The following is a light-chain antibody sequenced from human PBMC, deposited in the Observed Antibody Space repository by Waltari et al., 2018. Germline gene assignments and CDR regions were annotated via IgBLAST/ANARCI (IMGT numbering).Light chain of an antibody. J-gene: IGLJ1*01. CDR2: EVT. CDR3: CSYVGLGTYV. Sequence: QSGLTQPASASGSPGQSITISCTGTSSDVGNYNLVSWYQQHPGKAPKLLIYEVTKRASGTSDRFSAPKSGNTASLTISGLQAQEDEADYYCCSYVGLGTYVFGTGTKVTV. CDR1: SSDVGNYNL. V-gene: IGLV2-23*02.